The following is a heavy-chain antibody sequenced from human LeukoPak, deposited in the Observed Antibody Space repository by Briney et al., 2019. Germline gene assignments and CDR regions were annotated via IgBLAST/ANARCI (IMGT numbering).Heavy chain of an antibody. J-gene: IGHJ4*02. CDR3: ARDQYDTWSRRGNFDS. CDR2: IKLDGSEK. CDR1: GFTFGKYW. Sequence: GGSLRLSCVASGFTFGKYWMSWVRQAPGKGLEWVANIKLDGSEKNYVDSVKGRVTISRDNTKNSLYLQMNSLRAEDTAVFYCARDQYDTWSRRGNFDSWGQGTLVIVSS. V-gene: IGHV3-7*03. D-gene: IGHD3-3*01.